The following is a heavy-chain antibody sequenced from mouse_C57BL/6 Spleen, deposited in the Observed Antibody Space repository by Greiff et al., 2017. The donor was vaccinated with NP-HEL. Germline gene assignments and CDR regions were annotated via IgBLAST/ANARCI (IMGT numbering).Heavy chain of an antibody. V-gene: IGHV5-17*01. J-gene: IGHJ3*01. D-gene: IGHD1-1*01. Sequence: EVHLVESGGGLVKPGGSLKLSCAASGFTFSDYGMHWVRQAPEKGLEWVAYISSGSSTIYYADTVKGRFTISRDNAKNTLFLQMTSLRSEDTAMYDCARPYYYGSSPWFAYWGQGTLVTVSA. CDR3: ARPYYYGSSPWFAY. CDR1: GFTFSDYG. CDR2: ISSGSSTI.